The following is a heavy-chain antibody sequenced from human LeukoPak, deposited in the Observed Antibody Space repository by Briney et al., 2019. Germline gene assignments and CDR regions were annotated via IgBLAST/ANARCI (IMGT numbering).Heavy chain of an antibody. V-gene: IGHV1-18*01. Sequence: GASVKVSCKASGYTFTSYGISWARQAPGQGLEWMGWISAYNGNTNYAQKLQGRVTMTRDMSTTTDYMELSSLRSEDTAVYYCARVGLAAGLYFDYWGQGTLVTVSS. D-gene: IGHD6-13*01. J-gene: IGHJ4*02. CDR2: ISAYNGNT. CDR3: ARVGLAAGLYFDY. CDR1: GYTFTSYG.